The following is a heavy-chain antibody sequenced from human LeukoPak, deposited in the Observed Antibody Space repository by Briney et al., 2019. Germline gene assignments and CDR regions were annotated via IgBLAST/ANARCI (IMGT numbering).Heavy chain of an antibody. D-gene: IGHD6-19*01. CDR1: GGSITGPY. CDR3: AKLGHSDGWYLGAFDI. CDR2: TSHSRTT. V-gene: IGHV4-59*08. J-gene: IGHJ3*02. Sequence: SETLSLTCAVSGGSITGPYWTWIRQTPGMRLEWIGYTSHSRTTIYNSYFKGRATMSIDTSKNQLYLNLTSVTATDTAVYYCAKLGHSDGWYLGAFDIWGQGTTVIVSS.